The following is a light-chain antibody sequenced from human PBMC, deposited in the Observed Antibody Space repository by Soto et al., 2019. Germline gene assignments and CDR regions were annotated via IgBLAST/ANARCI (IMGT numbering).Light chain of an antibody. Sequence: DIQMTQSPSTLSASVGDRVTITCRASQSISSWLAWYQQKPGRAPKLLIYKASSLETGVPSRFSGSGSGTEFTLIISSLQPDDFASYYCQQYGSSSPRTFGQGTKVEIK. CDR1: QSISSW. J-gene: IGKJ1*01. CDR3: QQYGSSSPRT. CDR2: KAS. V-gene: IGKV1-5*03.